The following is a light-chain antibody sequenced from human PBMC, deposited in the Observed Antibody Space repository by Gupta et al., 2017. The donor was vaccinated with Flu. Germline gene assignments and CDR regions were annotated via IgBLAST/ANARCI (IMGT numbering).Light chain of an antibody. CDR1: NIGSKM. CDR3: EVWDSSIDYRWV. J-gene: IGLJ3*02. Sequence: QTAGSTGGGNNIGSKMVYWYQQMPGNAPSLFVYYDRDRPSGTPEHFSGSNSGNTATLTINRVEAGDEADYYCEVWDSSIDYRWVFGGGTKLTVL. CDR2: YDR. V-gene: IGLV3-21*02.